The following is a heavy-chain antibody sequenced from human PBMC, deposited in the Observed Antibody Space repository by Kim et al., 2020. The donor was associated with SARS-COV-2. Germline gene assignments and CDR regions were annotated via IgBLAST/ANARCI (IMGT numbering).Heavy chain of an antibody. J-gene: IGHJ3*02. D-gene: IGHD2-2*01. V-gene: IGHV3-48*02. CDR3: ARDRLAGVVPAGGGAFDI. CDR2: ISSSSSTI. CDR1: GFTFSSYS. Sequence: GGSLRLSCAASGFTFSSYSMNWVRQAPGKGLEWVSYISSSSSTIYYADSVKGRFTISRDNAKNSLYLQMNSLRDEDTAVYYCARDRLAGVVPAGGGAFDIWGQGTMVTVSS.